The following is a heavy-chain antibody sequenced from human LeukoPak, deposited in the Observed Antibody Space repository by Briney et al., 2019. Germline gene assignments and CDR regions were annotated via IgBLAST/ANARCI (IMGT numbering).Heavy chain of an antibody. CDR3: AKAWIQLWSFDY. Sequence: GGSLRLSCAASGFTFSSYAMSWVRQAPGKGLEWVSAISGSGDSTYYADSVKGRFTISRDNSKNTLYLQMNSLRAEDTAIYYCAKAWIQLWSFDYWGQGTLVTVSS. V-gene: IGHV3-23*01. CDR1: GFTFSSYA. D-gene: IGHD5-18*01. CDR2: ISGSGDST. J-gene: IGHJ4*02.